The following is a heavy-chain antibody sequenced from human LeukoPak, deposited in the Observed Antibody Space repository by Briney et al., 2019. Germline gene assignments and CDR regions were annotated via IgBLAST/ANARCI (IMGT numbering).Heavy chain of an antibody. CDR3: GKNMDV. CDR1: GFTFSSYG. V-gene: IGHV3-23*01. CDR2: ISGNSGTT. J-gene: IGHJ6*03. Sequence: GGSLRLSCAASGFTFSSYGMSWVRQAPGKGLEWVSGISGNSGTTYHADSVKGRFTISRDNAKNTAYLEMNSLRAEDTAVYYCGKNMDVWGKGTTVTVSS.